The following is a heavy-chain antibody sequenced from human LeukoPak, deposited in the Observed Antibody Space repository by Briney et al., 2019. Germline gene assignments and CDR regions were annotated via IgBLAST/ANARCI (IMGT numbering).Heavy chain of an antibody. CDR1: GFTFSSYA. CDR3: AKSNCYGSERDAFDI. J-gene: IGHJ3*02. CDR2: ISGGSDNT. D-gene: IGHD3-10*01. Sequence: PGGSLRLSCAASGFTFSSYAMSWVRQAPGKGLEWVSAISGGSDNTYYAASVKGRFTTTRDNSKNTLNLQMNSRRAENTAVYYGAKSNCYGSERDAFDIWGQGTMVTVSS. V-gene: IGHV3-23*01.